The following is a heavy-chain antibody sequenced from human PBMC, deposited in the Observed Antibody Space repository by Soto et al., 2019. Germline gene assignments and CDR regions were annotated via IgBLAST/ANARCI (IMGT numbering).Heavy chain of an antibody. CDR1: GYTFTTYY. V-gene: IGHV1-46*01. D-gene: IGHD1-1*01. J-gene: IGHJ5*02. CDR2: FNPYTGGT. Sequence: QGQLVQSGAEVKKPGASVKVSCKASGYTFTTYYIHWMRQAPGQGLEWMGMFNPYTGGTRYAHKFQVRVTMTGYTSTSTGYMELSRLRSDDTAVYYCASLLGEIGTAFDPWGQGTLVTVSS. CDR3: ASLLGEIGTAFDP.